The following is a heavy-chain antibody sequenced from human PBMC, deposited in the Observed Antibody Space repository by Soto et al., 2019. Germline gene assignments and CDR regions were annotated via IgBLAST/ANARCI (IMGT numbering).Heavy chain of an antibody. CDR3: ARDYSSSFFDY. CDR1: GGSISSGGYY. Sequence: PSETLYLTCTVSGGSISSGGYYWSWIRQHPGKGLEWIGYIYYSGSTYYNPSLKSRVTISVDTSKNQFSLKLSSVTAADTAVYYCARDYSSSFFDYWGQGTLVTVSS. V-gene: IGHV4-31*03. J-gene: IGHJ4*02. D-gene: IGHD6-6*01. CDR2: IYYSGST.